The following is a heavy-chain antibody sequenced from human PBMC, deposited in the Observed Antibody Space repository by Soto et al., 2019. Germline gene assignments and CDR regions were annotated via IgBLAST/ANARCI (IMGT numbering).Heavy chain of an antibody. V-gene: IGHV3-33*06. J-gene: IGHJ4*02. D-gene: IGHD3-3*01. CDR1: GFTFSSYG. CDR2: IWYDGSKK. CDR3: AKEFWSGPFDY. Sequence: QVQLVESGGGVVQPGRSLRLSCAASGFTFSSYGMHWVRQAPGKGLEWVAVIWYDGSKKYYADSVKGRFTISRDNSKNTLYLQMNSLRAEDTAVYYCAKEFWSGPFDYWGQGTLVTVSS.